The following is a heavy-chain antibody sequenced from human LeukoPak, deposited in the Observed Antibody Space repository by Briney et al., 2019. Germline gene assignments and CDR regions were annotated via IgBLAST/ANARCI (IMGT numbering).Heavy chain of an antibody. CDR1: GYTFTGYY. J-gene: IGHJ4*02. Sequence: ASVKVSCKASGYTFTGYYMHWVRQAPGQGLEWMGWINPNSGGTNYAQKFQGRVTMTRDTSISTAYMELSRLRSEDTAVYHCARDRSSGYYFDYWGQGTLVTVSS. V-gene: IGHV1-2*02. D-gene: IGHD3-22*01. CDR2: INPNSGGT. CDR3: ARDRSSGYYFDY.